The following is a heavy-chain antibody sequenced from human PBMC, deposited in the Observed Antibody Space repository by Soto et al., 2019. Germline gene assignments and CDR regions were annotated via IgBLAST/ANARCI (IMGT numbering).Heavy chain of an antibody. CDR2: FSGSGGHT. V-gene: IGHV3-23*01. J-gene: IGHJ2*01. Sequence: GGSLRLSCAASGFTFRSDGMCWVRQPPGKGLEWVSGFSGSGGHTYYADSVMGRFTISSDNSKRTLLLQMNSLRAEDTAIYYCAKGIVVAQGYWFFDLWGRGTLVTVSS. D-gene: IGHD3-22*01. CDR1: GFTFRSDG. CDR3: AKGIVVAQGYWFFDL.